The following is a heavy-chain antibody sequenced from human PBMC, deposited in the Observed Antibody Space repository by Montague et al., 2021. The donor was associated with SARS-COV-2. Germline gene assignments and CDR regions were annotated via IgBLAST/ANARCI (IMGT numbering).Heavy chain of an antibody. V-gene: IGHV4-34*01. CDR3: ARGILSLNMAVVVLLGGSYYFDS. J-gene: IGHJ4*02. CDR2: SNNKGST. CDR1: GGSYSNNS. Sequence: SETLSLTCAVYGGSYSNNSRSWIRQPPGQGRELIGDSNNKGSTNXNSSLKSRVPISVATSKNQFSLTLNSVTAADTAAYYCARGILSLNMAVVVLLGGSYYFDSWGQGTLVAVSS. D-gene: IGHD3-22*01.